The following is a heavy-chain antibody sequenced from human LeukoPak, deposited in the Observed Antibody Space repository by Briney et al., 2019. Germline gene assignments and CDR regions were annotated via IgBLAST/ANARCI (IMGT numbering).Heavy chain of an antibody. D-gene: IGHD1-26*01. Sequence: GSSAKVSCKASGGTFSSYAISWVRQAPGQGLEWMGGIIPIFGTANYAQKLQGRVTMTTDTSTSTAYMELRSLGSDDTAVYYCAIPKLDSRRSGSYYHYWGQGTLVTVSS. V-gene: IGHV1-69*05. CDR2: IIPIFGTA. CDR3: AIPKLDSRRSGSYYHY. CDR1: GGTFSSYA. J-gene: IGHJ4*02.